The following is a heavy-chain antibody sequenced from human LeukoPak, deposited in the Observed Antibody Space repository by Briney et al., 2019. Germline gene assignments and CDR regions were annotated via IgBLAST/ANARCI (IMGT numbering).Heavy chain of an antibody. CDR1: GFTFSSYG. CDR2: IWYGGSNK. D-gene: IGHD4-11*01. Sequence: GGSLRLSCAASGFTFSSYGMHWVRQAPGKGLEWVAVIWYGGSNKYYADSVKGRFTISRDNSKNTLYLQMNSLRAEDTAVYYCAKGSNDYSNYAVTYYFDYWGQGTLVTVSS. CDR3: AKGSNDYSNYAVTYYFDY. J-gene: IGHJ4*02. V-gene: IGHV3-30*02.